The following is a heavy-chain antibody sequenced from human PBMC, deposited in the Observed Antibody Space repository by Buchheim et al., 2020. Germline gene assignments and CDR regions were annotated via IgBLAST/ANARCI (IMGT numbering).Heavy chain of an antibody. CDR1: GFTFSSYW. D-gene: IGHD4-17*01. J-gene: IGHJ6*02. Sequence: EVQLVESGGGLVQPGGSLRLSCAASGFTFSSYWMSWVRQAPGKGLEWVANIKQDGSEKYYVDSVKGRFTISRDNAKNSLYLQMNSLRAEETAVYYCAREGARYGDDANVGDYYGMDVWGQGTT. CDR3: AREGARYGDDANVGDYYGMDV. CDR2: IKQDGSEK. V-gene: IGHV3-7*01.